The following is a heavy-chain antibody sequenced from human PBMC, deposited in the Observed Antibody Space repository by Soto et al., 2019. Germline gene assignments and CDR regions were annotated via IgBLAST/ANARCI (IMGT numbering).Heavy chain of an antibody. CDR1: GGSISSSNW. D-gene: IGHD2-2*01. V-gene: IGHV4-4*02. Sequence: SETLSLTCAVSGGSISSSNWWSWVRQPPGKGLEWIGEIYHSGSTNYNPSLKSRVTISVDKSKNQFSLKLSSVTAADTAVYYCARVPSSPYCSSTSCYRRYYYYGMDVWGQGTTVTVSS. CDR3: ARVPSSPYCSSTSCYRRYYYYGMDV. CDR2: IYHSGST. J-gene: IGHJ6*02.